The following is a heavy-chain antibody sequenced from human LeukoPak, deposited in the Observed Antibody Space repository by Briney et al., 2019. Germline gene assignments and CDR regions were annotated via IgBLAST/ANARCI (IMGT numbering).Heavy chain of an antibody. Sequence: GGSLRLSCAASGFTFSSYSMNWVRQAPGKGLEWVASISSSSSYIYYADSVKGRFSISRDNDKNSLYLQMNSLRAEDTAVYYCAREIANEADYWGQGTLVTVSS. V-gene: IGHV3-21*01. CDR2: ISSSSSYI. J-gene: IGHJ4*02. CDR3: AREIANEADY. D-gene: IGHD4/OR15-4a*01. CDR1: GFTFSSYS.